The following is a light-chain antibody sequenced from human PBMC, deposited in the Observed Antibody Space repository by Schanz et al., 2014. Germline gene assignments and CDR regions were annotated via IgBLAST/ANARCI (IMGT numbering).Light chain of an antibody. CDR1: SSDVGNYDL. J-gene: IGLJ3*02. V-gene: IGLV2-23*02. CDR2: EVT. CDR3: CSYAGSYTLWV. Sequence: QSSLTQPASVSGSSGQSITISCTGTSSDVGNYDLVSWYRHYPGKAPKLLIYEVTKRPSGVSNRFSGSKSDNTASLTISGLQTEDEADYYCCSYAGSYTLWVFGGGTKLTV.